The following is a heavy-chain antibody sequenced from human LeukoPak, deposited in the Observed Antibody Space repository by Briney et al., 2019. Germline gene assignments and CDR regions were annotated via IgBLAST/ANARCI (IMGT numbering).Heavy chain of an antibody. D-gene: IGHD5-18*01. CDR2: IIPIFGTA. CDR3: ASGGDTAMVPFFDY. V-gene: IGHV1-69*13. Sequence: GASVKVSCKASGGTFSSYAISWVRQAPGQGLEWMGGIIPIFGTANYAQKFQGRVTITADESTSTAYMELSSLRSEDTAVYYCASGGDTAMVPFFDYWGRGTLVTVSS. J-gene: IGHJ4*02. CDR1: GGTFSSYA.